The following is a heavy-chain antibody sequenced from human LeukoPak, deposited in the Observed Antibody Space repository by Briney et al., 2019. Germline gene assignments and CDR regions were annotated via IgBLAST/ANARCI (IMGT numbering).Heavy chain of an antibody. CDR2: IYYSGST. V-gene: IGHV4-30-4*01. Sequence: SQTLSLTCTVSGGSISSGDYYWSWIRQPPGKGLEWIGYIYYSGSTYYNPSLKSRVTISVDTSKNQFSLKLSSVTAADTAVYYCARERGAGYCSSTSCQNGNWFDPWGQGTLVTVSS. J-gene: IGHJ5*02. CDR3: ARERGAGYCSSTSCQNGNWFDP. D-gene: IGHD2-2*01. CDR1: GGSISSGDYY.